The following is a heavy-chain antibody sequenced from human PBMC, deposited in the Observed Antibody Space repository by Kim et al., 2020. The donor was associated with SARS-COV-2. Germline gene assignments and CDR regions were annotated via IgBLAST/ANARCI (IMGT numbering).Heavy chain of an antibody. V-gene: IGHV3-64D*06. J-gene: IGHJ5*02. CDR3: VKRRPDGFDP. CDR1: GFTFSSYG. Sequence: GGSLRLSYSASGFTFSSYGLHWVRQAPGKGLEYVSGISNTGSSRYYADSVKGRFTISRDNSKNTLYLQMSSLRAEDSAVYYCVKRRPDGFDPWGQGTLVTVSS. CDR2: ISNTGSSR.